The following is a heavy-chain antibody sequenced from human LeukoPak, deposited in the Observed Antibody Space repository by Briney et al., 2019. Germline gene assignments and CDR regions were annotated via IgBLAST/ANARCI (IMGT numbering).Heavy chain of an antibody. D-gene: IGHD3-3*01. Sequence: GGSLRLSCAASGFTFSHAWMSWVRQAPGKGLEWVGRIKSKSDGGTTDYAAPVKGRFTISRDDSKNTLYLQMDSLKTEDTAVYYCARDGNDFWSGYYLFDYWGQGTLVTVSS. CDR1: GFTFSHAW. J-gene: IGHJ4*02. V-gene: IGHV3-15*01. CDR3: ARDGNDFWSGYYLFDY. CDR2: IKSKSDGGTT.